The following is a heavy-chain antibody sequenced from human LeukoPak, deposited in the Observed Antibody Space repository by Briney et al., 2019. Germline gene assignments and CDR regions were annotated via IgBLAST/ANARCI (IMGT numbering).Heavy chain of an antibody. CDR3: AKNKLMVRGVTPHYYYGMDV. CDR2: ISGSGGST. Sequence: PGGSLRLSCAASGFTFSSYAMSWVRQAPGKGLEWVSAISGSGGSTYYADSVKGRFTISRDNSKNTLYLQMNSLRAEDPAVYYCAKNKLMVRGVTPHYYYGMDVWGQGTTVTVSS. V-gene: IGHV3-23*01. J-gene: IGHJ6*02. D-gene: IGHD3-10*01. CDR1: GFTFSSYA.